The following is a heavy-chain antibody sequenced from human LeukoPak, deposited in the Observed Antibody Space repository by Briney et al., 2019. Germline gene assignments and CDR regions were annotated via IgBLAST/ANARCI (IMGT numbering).Heavy chain of an antibody. J-gene: IGHJ4*02. Sequence: PWGSLRLSCAASGFTFSSYGMSWVRQAPGKGLEWVSAISGSGGSTYYADSVKGRFTISRDNAKNSLYLQMNSLRAEDTAVYYCARVPYSGSYPYYFDYWGQGTLVTVSS. CDR2: ISGSGGST. CDR1: GFTFSSYG. D-gene: IGHD1-26*01. CDR3: ARVPYSGSYPYYFDY. V-gene: IGHV3-21*01.